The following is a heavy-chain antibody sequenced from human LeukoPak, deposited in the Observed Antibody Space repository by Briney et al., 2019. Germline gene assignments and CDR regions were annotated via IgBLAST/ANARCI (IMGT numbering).Heavy chain of an antibody. CDR3: AKADTAMAPPDY. Sequence: GGSLRPSCAASGFTFSSYGMHWVRQAPGKGLEWVAVISYDGSNKYYADSVKGRFTISRDNSKNTLYLQMNSLRAEDTAVYYCAKADTAMAPPDYWGQGTLVTVSS. CDR2: ISYDGSNK. CDR1: GFTFSSYG. D-gene: IGHD5-18*01. J-gene: IGHJ4*02. V-gene: IGHV3-30*18.